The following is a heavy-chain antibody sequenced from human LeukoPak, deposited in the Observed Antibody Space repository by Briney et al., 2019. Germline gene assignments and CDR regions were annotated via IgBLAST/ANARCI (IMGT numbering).Heavy chain of an antibody. D-gene: IGHD2-15*01. V-gene: IGHV4-34*01. CDR1: GGSFSGYY. J-gene: IGHJ3*02. Sequence: SETLSLTRAVYGGSFSGYYWSWIRQPPGKGLEWIGEINHSGSTNYSPSLKSRVTISVDTSKNQFSLKLSSVTAADTAVYYCARANPLGYCSGGSCLDAFDIWGQGTMVTVSS. CDR3: ARANPLGYCSGGSCLDAFDI. CDR2: INHSGST.